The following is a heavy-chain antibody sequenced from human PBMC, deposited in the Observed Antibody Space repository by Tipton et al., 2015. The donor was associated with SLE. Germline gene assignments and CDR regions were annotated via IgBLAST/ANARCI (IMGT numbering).Heavy chain of an antibody. CDR3: IREPFDA. J-gene: IGHJ5*02. CDR1: GFTFNNYI. Sequence: SLRLSCAASGFTFNNYIMNWVRQAPGKGLEWLAVISKDGSIVSYANSVKGRFSISRDNSNNVMYLQMDSLRPDETALYYCIREPFDAWGQGALVTVSS. V-gene: IGHV3-30*03. CDR2: ISKDGSIV.